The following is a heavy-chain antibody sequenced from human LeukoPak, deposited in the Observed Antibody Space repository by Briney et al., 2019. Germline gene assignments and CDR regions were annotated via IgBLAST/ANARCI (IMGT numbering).Heavy chain of an antibody. D-gene: IGHD6-13*01. CDR1: GFTFDDYA. J-gene: IGHJ5*02. V-gene: IGHV3-9*01. CDR2: ISWNSGSI. CDR3: AKGNSSNWYLSWFDP. Sequence: GGSLRLSCAASGFTFDDYAMHWVRQAPGKGLEWVSGISWNSGSIGYADSVKGRFTISRDNAKNSLYLQMNSLRAEDTALYYCAKGNSSNWYLSWFDPWGQGTLVTVSS.